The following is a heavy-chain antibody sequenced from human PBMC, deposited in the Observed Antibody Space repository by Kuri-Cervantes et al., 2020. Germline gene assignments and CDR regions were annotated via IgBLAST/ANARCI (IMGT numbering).Heavy chain of an antibody. Sequence: GESLKISCAASGFTFSSYAMHWVRQAPGKGLEWVAVISYDGSNKYYADSVKGRFTISRDNSKNTLYLQMNSLRAEDTAVYYCARDKKWEHDAFDIWGQGTMVTVSS. V-gene: IGHV3-30-3*01. D-gene: IGHD1-26*01. J-gene: IGHJ3*02. CDR2: ISYDGSNK. CDR3: ARDKKWEHDAFDI. CDR1: GFTFSSYA.